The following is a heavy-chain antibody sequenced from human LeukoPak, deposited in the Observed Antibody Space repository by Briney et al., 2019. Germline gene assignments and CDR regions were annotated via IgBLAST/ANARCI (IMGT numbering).Heavy chain of an antibody. CDR1: GFTFSTYW. CDR2: IKPDGSEK. Sequence: TGGSLRLSCAASGFTFSTYWMNWVRQAPGKGLGWVASIKPDGSEKYYVDSVKGRFTMSRDNAKNLMYVQMNSLRAEDAAIYYCARAWQKAFDIWGQGTMVTVSS. V-gene: IGHV3-7*04. CDR3: ARAWQKAFDI. J-gene: IGHJ3*02.